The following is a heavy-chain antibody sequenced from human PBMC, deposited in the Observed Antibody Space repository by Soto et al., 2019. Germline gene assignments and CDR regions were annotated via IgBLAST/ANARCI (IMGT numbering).Heavy chain of an antibody. Sequence: SETLSLTCAVYGGSFSGYYWSWIRQPPGRGLEWIGEINYSGSTNYNPSLKSRVTISEDTSKSQFSLKVNSMTAADTAVYYCARYRREAVAGYTLDNWGQGILVTVSS. CDR1: GGSFSGYY. CDR3: ARYRREAVAGYTLDN. J-gene: IGHJ4*02. V-gene: IGHV4-34*10. CDR2: INYSGST. D-gene: IGHD6-13*01.